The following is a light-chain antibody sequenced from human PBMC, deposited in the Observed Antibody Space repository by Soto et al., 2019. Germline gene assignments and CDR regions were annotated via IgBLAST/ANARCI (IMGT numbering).Light chain of an antibody. V-gene: IGKV3-20*01. Sequence: EIVLTQSPGTLSLSPGERATLSCRASQSVDRSYLAWYQQKPGQAPRLLIYGASSRATDIPDRFSGSGSGTDFTLTISRLEPEDVAMYYCQQYGSSPFTLGPGTKVDLK. J-gene: IGKJ3*01. CDR3: QQYGSSPFT. CDR2: GAS. CDR1: QSVDRSY.